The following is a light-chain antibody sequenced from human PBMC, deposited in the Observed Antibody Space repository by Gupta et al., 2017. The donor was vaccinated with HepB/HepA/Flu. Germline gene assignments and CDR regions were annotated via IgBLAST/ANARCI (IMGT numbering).Light chain of an antibody. Sequence: QSARTQPASVSGSPGQLITISCPGTSSDVGGYKYVSWYQQHTGKAPKLMIYDVSNRPSGVSNRFSGSKSGNTASLTISGLQAEDEADYYCCSYTSSSTWVFGGGTKLTVL. CDR2: DVS. V-gene: IGLV2-14*01. CDR3: CSYTSSSTWV. J-gene: IGLJ3*02. CDR1: SSDVGGYKY.